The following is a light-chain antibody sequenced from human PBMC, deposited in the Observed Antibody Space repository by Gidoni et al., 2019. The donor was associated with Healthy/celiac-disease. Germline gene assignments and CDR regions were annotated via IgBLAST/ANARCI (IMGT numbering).Light chain of an antibody. Sequence: NFMLTQPHSVSESPGKMVTISCTRSSGSIASNYVQWYQQRPGSAPTTVIYEDNQRPSGVPDRFSGSIDSSSNSASLTISGLKTEDEADYYCQSYDSSNHVVFGGGTKLT. CDR1: SGSIASNY. CDR3: QSYDSSNHVV. J-gene: IGLJ2*01. CDR2: EDN. V-gene: IGLV6-57*04.